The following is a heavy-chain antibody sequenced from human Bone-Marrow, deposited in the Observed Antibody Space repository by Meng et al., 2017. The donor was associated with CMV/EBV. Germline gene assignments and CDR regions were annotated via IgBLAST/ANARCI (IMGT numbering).Heavy chain of an antibody. J-gene: IGHJ4*02. V-gene: IGHV1-69*05. Sequence: SVKVSCKASGYTFTAYYFHWVRQAPGQGLEWMGGIIPIFGTANYAQKFQGRVTITTDESTSTAYMELSSPRSEDTAVYYCARAWEPRGGYFDYWGQGTLVTVSS. CDR3: ARAWEPRGGYFDY. CDR2: IIPIFGTA. CDR1: GYTFTAYY. D-gene: IGHD1-26*01.